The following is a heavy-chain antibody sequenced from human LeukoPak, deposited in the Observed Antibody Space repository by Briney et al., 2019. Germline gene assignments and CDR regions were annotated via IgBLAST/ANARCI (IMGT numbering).Heavy chain of an antibody. CDR2: VSRKSDYR. CDR3: AKERYDGSGAAYDN. V-gene: IGHV3-9*01. CDR1: GFIFDDAV. D-gene: IGHD3-10*01. J-gene: IGHJ4*02. Sequence: GGSLRLSCAASGFIFDDAVMHWVRQAPGKGLEWVSGVSRKSDYRAYADSVKGRFTISRDNARNSLYLQMSSLRAEDTALYYCAKERYDGSGAAYDNWGQGTLVTVSS.